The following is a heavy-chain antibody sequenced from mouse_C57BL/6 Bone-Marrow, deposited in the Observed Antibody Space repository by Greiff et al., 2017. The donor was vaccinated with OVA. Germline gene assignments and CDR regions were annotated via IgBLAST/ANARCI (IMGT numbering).Heavy chain of an antibody. CDR3: ARRFITTVVGYFDV. CDR1: GYTFTSYW. V-gene: IGHV1-69*01. D-gene: IGHD1-1*01. CDR2: IDPSDSYT. J-gene: IGHJ1*03. Sequence: VQLQQPGAELVMPGASVKLSCKASGYTFTSYWMHWVKQRPGQGLEWIGEIDPSDSYTNYNQKFTGKSTLTVDKSSSTAYMQLSSLTSEDSAVYYCARRFITTVVGYFDVWGTGTTVTVSS.